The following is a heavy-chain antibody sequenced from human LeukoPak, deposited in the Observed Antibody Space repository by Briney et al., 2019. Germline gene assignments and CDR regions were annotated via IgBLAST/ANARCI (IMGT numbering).Heavy chain of an antibody. CDR2: INPNSGGT. D-gene: IGHD3-10*01. CDR3: ARDLRYYGSGSYRY. J-gene: IGHJ4*02. CDR1: GYTFTGYY. V-gene: IGHV1-2*06. Sequence: ASAKVSCKASGYTFTGYYMHWVRQAPGQGLEWMGRINPNSGGTNYAQKFQGRVTMTRDTSISTAYMELSRLRSDDTAVYYCARDLRYYGSGSYRYWGQGTLVTVSS.